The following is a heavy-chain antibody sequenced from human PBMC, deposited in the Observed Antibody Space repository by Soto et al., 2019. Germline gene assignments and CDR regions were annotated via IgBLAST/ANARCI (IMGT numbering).Heavy chain of an antibody. CDR3: ARYSGLYSYNWFEP. D-gene: IGHD1-26*01. J-gene: IGHJ5*02. V-gene: IGHV3-48*03. CDR1: GFTFSSFE. CDR2: SNPSGRTI. Sequence: GGSLRLSCVASGFTFSSFEMNCLRQAPGKGPEWIAVSNPSGRTIYYADSVKGRFTISRDNAENSVYLQMSSLRAEDTAMYYCARYSGLYSYNWFEPWGQGT.